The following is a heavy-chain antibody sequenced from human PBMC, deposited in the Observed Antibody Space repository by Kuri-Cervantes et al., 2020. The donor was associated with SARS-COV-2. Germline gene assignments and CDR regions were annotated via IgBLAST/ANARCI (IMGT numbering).Heavy chain of an antibody. CDR3: ARGSYDFWSGYYYYYGMDV. J-gene: IGHJ6*02. CDR2: INHSGST. V-gene: IGHV4-34*01. CDR1: GGSISSGGYS. Sequence: SETLSLTCAVSGGSISSGGYSWSWIRQPPGKGLEWIGEINHSGSTNYNPSLKSRVTISVDTSKNQFSLKLSSVTAADTAVYYCARGSYDFWSGYYYYYGMDVWGQGTTVTVSS. D-gene: IGHD3-3*01.